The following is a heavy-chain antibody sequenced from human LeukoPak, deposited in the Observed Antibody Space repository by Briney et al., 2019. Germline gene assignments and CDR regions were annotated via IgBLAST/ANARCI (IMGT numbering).Heavy chain of an antibody. CDR2: ISSSSSYI. J-gene: IGHJ6*03. D-gene: IGHD2-2*01. Sequence: GGSLRLSCAASGFTFSSYSMNWVRQAPGKGLEWVSSISSSSSYIYYADSVKGRFTISRDNAKNSLYLQMNSLRAEDTAVYYCARDRPYCSSTSCYITPTFYYMDVWGKGTTVTVSS. CDR3: ARDRPYCSSTSCYITPTFYYMDV. V-gene: IGHV3-21*01. CDR1: GFTFSSYS.